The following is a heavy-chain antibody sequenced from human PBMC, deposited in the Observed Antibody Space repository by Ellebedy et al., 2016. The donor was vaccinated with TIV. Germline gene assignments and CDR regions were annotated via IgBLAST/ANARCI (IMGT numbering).Heavy chain of an antibody. V-gene: IGHV1-18*01. CDR1: GGTFSSYA. CDR3: ARGKFGDY. D-gene: IGHD3-10*01. Sequence: ASVKVSCKASGGTFSSYAINWVRQATGQGLEWMGWISANNGNTNYAQKLQGRVTVTTDTSTSTAYMELRSLRSDDTAVYYCARGKFGDYWGQGTLVTVSS. CDR2: ISANNGNT. J-gene: IGHJ4*02.